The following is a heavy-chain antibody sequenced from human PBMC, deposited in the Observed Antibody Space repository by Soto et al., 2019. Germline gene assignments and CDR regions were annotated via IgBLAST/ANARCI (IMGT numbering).Heavy chain of an antibody. V-gene: IGHV3-66*01. CDR3: AGYYDILTGYYNQSSVSGEIYYYYYMDV. CDR2: IYSGGST. D-gene: IGHD3-9*01. Sequence: GGSLRLSCAASGFTVSSNYMSWVRQAPGKGLEWVSVIYSGGSTYYADSVKGRFTISRDNSKNTLYLQMNSLRAGDTAVYYCAGYYDILTGYYNQSSVSGEIYYYYYMDVWGKGTTVTVSS. J-gene: IGHJ6*03. CDR1: GFTVSSNY.